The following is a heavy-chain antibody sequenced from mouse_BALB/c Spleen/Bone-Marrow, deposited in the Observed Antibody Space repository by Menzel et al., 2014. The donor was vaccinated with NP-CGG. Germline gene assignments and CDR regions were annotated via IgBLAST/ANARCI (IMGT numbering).Heavy chain of an antibody. V-gene: IGHV1-69*02. D-gene: IGHD2-1*01. CDR3: ARDHFYSGNYDFVY. Sequence: PGAELVKPGAPVKLSCKASGYTFTGYWLNWIKQRPGRGLEWIGRIDPSDSETHYNQKFKDKATLTVDKSSSTAYIQLSSPTSEDSAVYYCARDHFYSGNYDFVYWGQGTLVTVSA. CDR1: GYTFTGYW. J-gene: IGHJ3*01. CDR2: IDPSDSET.